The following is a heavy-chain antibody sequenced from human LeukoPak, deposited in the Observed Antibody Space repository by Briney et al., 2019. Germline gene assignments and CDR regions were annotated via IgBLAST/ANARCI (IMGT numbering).Heavy chain of an antibody. CDR1: GYSFSSGYY. D-gene: IGHD4-17*01. V-gene: IGHV4-38-2*02. J-gene: IGHJ3*02. CDR2: IYHSGST. Sequence: SETLSLTCTVSGYSFSSGYYWGWIRQPPGKGLEWIGSIYHSGSTYYNPSLKSRGTISVDTSKNQFSLKLSSVTAADTAVAYFASQYGDYDAFDIWGQGTMVTVSS. CDR3: ASQYGDYDAFDI.